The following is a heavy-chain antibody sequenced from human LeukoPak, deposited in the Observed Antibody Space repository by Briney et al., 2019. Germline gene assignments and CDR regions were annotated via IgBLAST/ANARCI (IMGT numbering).Heavy chain of an antibody. CDR3: TLTLVRGRVYGMDV. CDR2: TSASGGRT. Sequence: PGGSLRLSCAASGFTFDSYDMSWVRQAPGKGLEWVSGTSASGGRTYYADSVKGRFTISRDNSKNTLYLQMNSLRAEDTAVYYCTLTLVRGRVYGMDVWGERTTVTVSS. D-gene: IGHD3-10*01. J-gene: IGHJ6*04. CDR1: GFTFDSYD. V-gene: IGHV3-23*01.